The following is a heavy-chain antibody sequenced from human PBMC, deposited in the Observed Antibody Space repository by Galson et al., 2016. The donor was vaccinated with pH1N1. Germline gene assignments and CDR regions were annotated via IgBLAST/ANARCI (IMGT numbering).Heavy chain of an antibody. CDR2: IYHSGST. CDR1: GGSISSTNW. J-gene: IGHJ4*02. Sequence: SETLSLTCAVSGGSISSTNWWSWVRQAPGKGLEWIGEIYHSGSTNYNPSLKSRVTISVDKSRNQVSLKLSSVTAADTAVYYCARDPATSWYAGTYLGSWGQGTLVTVSS. CDR3: ARDPATSWYAGTYLGS. V-gene: IGHV4-4*02. D-gene: IGHD6-13*01.